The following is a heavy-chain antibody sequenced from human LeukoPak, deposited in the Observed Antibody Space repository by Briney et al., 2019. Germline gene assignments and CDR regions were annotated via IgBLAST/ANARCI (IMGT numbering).Heavy chain of an antibody. Sequence: SETLSLTCTVSGGSISSGGYYWSWIRQHPGKGLEWIGYIYYSGSTYYNPSLKSRVTISVDTSKNQFSLKLSSVTAADTAVYYCAREGVGGIDPWGQGTLVTVSS. CDR3: AREGVGGIDP. CDR1: GGSISSGGYY. V-gene: IGHV4-31*03. J-gene: IGHJ5*02. CDR2: IYYSGST.